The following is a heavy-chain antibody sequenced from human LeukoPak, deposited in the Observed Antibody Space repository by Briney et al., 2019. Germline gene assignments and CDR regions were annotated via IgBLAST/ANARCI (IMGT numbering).Heavy chain of an antibody. J-gene: IGHJ4*02. Sequence: SETLSLTCTVSGASISNYYWSWIRQPPGKGLECIGYVSYSGRTNHNPSLKSRVTISADTSKNQFSLKLTSVSAADTAVYYCAREEITAAGRSLDYWGQGTLVTVSS. D-gene: IGHD6-13*01. CDR3: AREEITAAGRSLDY. CDR1: GASISNYY. V-gene: IGHV4-59*12. CDR2: VSYSGRT.